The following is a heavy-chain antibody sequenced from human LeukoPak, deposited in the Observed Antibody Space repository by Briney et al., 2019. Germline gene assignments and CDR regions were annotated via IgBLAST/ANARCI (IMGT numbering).Heavy chain of an antibody. CDR1: GGSISSYY. V-gene: IGHV4-59*01. Sequence: PAETLTLTCTASGGSISSYYWSWIRQPPGKGLEWIGNIYYSGSSKYNPSPKSRVTITVETSKNQFSLKLSSVTAADTAVYYCARARRITMIVVADDAFDIWGRGTMVTVSS. CDR3: ARARRITMIVVADDAFDI. D-gene: IGHD3-22*01. J-gene: IGHJ3*02. CDR2: IYYSGSS.